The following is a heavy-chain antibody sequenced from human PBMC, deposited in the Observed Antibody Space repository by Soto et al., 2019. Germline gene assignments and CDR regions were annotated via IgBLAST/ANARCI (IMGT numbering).Heavy chain of an antibody. CDR2: IKYDESEK. J-gene: IGHJ6*02. V-gene: IGHV3-7*05. CDR3: ARVRTEIYYGMDV. Sequence: EVQLVESGGGLVQPGGSLRLSCVASGFTFRTYWMDWVRQAPEKGLEWVANIKYDESEKYYVDSVKGRFTVSRDNARNSLFVQMNSLRAEDTAVYYCARVRTEIYYGMDVWGQGTTVTVSS. CDR1: GFTFRTYW.